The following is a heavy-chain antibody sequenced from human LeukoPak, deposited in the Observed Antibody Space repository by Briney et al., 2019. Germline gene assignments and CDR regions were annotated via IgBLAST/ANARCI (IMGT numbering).Heavy chain of an antibody. CDR1: GFTVSSNY. V-gene: IGHV3-66*01. D-gene: IGHD1-14*01. Sequence: PGGSLRLSCAASGFTVSSNYMPWVRQTPGKGLEWVSVIYSGGSTYYADSVKSRFTISRDNSKNTLYLQMNSLRAEDTAVYYWAREDVTTGAFDIWGQGTMVTVSS. CDR2: IYSGGST. J-gene: IGHJ3*02. CDR3: AREDVTTGAFDI.